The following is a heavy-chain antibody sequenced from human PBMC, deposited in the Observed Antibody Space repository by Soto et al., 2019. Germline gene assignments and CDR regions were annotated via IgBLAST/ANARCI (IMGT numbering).Heavy chain of an antibody. CDR1: GFTFSSYA. D-gene: IGHD2-2*01. CDR2: ISGSGGST. J-gene: IGHJ1*01. V-gene: IGHV3-23*01. Sequence: EVQLLESGGGLVQPGGSLRLSCAASGFTFSSYAMSWVRQAPGKGLEWVSAISGSGGSTYYADSVKGRFTISRDNSKNPLYLQMNSLRAEDTAVYYCAKDRARGAPVVPAAMVEYFQHWGQGTLVTVSS. CDR3: AKDRARGAPVVPAAMVEYFQH.